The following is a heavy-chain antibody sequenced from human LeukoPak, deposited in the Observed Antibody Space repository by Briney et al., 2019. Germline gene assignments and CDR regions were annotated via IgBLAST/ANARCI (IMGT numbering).Heavy chain of an antibody. CDR1: GFTFSDYY. D-gene: IGHD3-3*01. Sequence: GGSLRLSCAASGFTFSDYYMSWIRQAPGKGLEWVSYISSSGSTIYYADSVKGRFTISRDNAKNSLYLQMNSLRAENTAVYYCARGQDFWSGYYTADFDYWGQGTLVTVSS. CDR3: ARGQDFWSGYYTADFDY. V-gene: IGHV3-11*01. J-gene: IGHJ4*02. CDR2: ISSSGSTI.